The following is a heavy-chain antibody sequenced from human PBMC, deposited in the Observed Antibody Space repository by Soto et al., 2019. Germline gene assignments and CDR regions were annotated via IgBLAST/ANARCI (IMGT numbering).Heavy chain of an antibody. D-gene: IGHD2-15*01. CDR1: GFTFSSYA. CDR3: AKDPKPQYCSGVNCLFN. V-gene: IGHV3-23*01. Sequence: GGSLRLSCAASGFTFSSYAMSRVRQAPGKGLEWVSVIGTSGERTYYADSVKGRFTISRDNSKNTLYLQMNSLRAEDTAVYYCAKDPKPQYCSGVNCLFNWGQGTLVTVS. CDR2: IGTSGERT. J-gene: IGHJ4*02.